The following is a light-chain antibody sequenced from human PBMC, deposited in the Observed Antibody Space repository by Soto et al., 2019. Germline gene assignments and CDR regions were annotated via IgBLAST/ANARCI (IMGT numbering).Light chain of an antibody. J-gene: IGKJ1*01. CDR1: QSVLYSSNNKNY. CDR2: WAS. V-gene: IGKV4-1*01. Sequence: DIVMTQSPDSLAVSLGERATINCKSSQSVLYSSNNKNYLAWYQQRPGQPPKLLLYWASTRESGVPDRFSGSGSGTDFTLTISSLQADDFATYYCQQFKDYVWTFGQGTKV. CDR3: QQFKDYVWT.